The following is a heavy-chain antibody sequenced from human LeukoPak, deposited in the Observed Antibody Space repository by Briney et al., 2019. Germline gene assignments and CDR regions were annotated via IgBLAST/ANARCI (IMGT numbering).Heavy chain of an antibody. CDR2: ISYNSGSI. CDR1: GFPFDDYA. J-gene: IGHJ4*02. V-gene: IGHV3-9*01. CDR3: AKVGPVSSYGFGFFNY. Sequence: SLLLSSAASGFPFDDYAMHWVRQAPGKGLEWVSGISYNSGSINYAESVKGRFTISRDNAKNSLYLQMNSLTVEDTALYYCAKVGPVSSYGFGFFNYWGRGTLVTVSS. D-gene: IGHD5-18*01.